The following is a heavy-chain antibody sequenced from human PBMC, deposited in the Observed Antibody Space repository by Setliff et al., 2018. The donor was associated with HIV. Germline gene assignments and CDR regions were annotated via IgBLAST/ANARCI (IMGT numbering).Heavy chain of an antibody. CDR1: GDTFSNYA. Sequence: SVKVSCKASGDTFSNYAISWVRQAPGQGLEWMGGFITIFGTASHAQKFQGRVTITTDESTSTAYMELSSRRFEDTAMYYCARGHVNYDSSGYSYYGMDVWGKGTTVTVSA. V-gene: IGHV1-69*05. CDR2: FITIFGTA. CDR3: ARGHVNYDSSGYSYYGMDV. D-gene: IGHD3-22*01. J-gene: IGHJ6*04.